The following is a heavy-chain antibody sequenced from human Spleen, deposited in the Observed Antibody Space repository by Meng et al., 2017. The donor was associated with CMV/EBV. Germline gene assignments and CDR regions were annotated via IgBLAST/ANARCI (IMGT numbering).Heavy chain of an antibody. J-gene: IGHJ4*02. CDR1: GYTFTNYW. Sequence: WKGSGYTFTNYWIGWVRQMPGKGLEWMVIIQPDDSDTRYSPSFQGQVTISADKSISTAYLQWSSLEASDTAMYYCARGRGPRYFDYWGQGTLVTVSS. V-gene: IGHV5-51*01. CDR2: IQPDDSDT. CDR3: ARGRGPRYFDY. D-gene: IGHD5-24*01.